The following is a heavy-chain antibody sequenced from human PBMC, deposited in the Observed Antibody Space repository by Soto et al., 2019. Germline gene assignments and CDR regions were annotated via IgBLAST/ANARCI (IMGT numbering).Heavy chain of an antibody. CDR1: GYSFTSYW. D-gene: IGHD3-3*01. J-gene: IGHJ6*02. CDR3: ARQGKYYDFWSGYPTYGMDV. CDR2: IYPGDSDT. V-gene: IGHV5-51*01. Sequence: ESLKISCKGSGYSFTSYWIGWVRQMPGKGLEWMGIIYPGDSDTRYSPSFQGQVTISADKSISTAYLQWSSLKASDTAMYYCARQGKYYDFWSGYPTYGMDVWGQGTTVTVSS.